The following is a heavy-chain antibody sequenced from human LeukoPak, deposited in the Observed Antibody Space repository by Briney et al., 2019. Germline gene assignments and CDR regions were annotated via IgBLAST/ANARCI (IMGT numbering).Heavy chain of an antibody. V-gene: IGHV3-23*01. CDR1: GFTFSSYA. J-gene: IGHJ4*02. Sequence: PGGSLRLSCAASGFTFSSYAMSWVRQAPGKGLEWVSAISSSGGSTYYADSVKGRFTISRDNSENTLYLQMNSLRAEDTALYYCAKGYYYRSGKFDYWGQGTLVTVSS. CDR3: AKGYYYRSGKFDY. CDR2: ISSSGGST. D-gene: IGHD3-10*01.